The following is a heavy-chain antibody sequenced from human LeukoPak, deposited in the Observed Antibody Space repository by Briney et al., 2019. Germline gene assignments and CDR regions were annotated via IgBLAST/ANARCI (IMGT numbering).Heavy chain of an antibody. CDR2: IYYSGST. V-gene: IGHV4-59*08. CDR1: GGSISRYY. Sequence: PSETLSLTCTVSGGSISRYYWSWIRRPPGKALEWIGYIYYSGSTNYNPSLKSRVTISVDTSKNQFSLKLSSVTAADTAVYYCARHDMDVAGGGLDYFDYWGQGTLVTVSS. CDR3: ARHDMDVAGGGLDYFDY. D-gene: IGHD1-26*01. J-gene: IGHJ4*02.